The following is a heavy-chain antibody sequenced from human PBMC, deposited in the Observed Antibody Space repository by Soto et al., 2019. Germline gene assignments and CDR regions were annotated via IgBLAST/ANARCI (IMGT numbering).Heavy chain of an antibody. CDR1: GYTFTSYG. D-gene: IGHD3-3*01. J-gene: IGHJ5*02. Sequence: ASVKVSCKASGYTFTSYGISWVRQAPGQGLEWMGWISAYNGNTNYAQKLQGRVTMTTDTSTSTAYMELRSLRSDDTAVYYCARGSSSTYYDFWSGVNCFDPWGQGTLVTVSS. CDR2: ISAYNGNT. V-gene: IGHV1-18*01. CDR3: ARGSSSTYYDFWSGVNCFDP.